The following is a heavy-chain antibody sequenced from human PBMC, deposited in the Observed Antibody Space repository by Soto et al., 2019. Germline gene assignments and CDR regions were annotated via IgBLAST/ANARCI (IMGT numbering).Heavy chain of an antibody. CDR3: AKGSGYSYGLFDY. CDR1: GFTFSSYG. D-gene: IGHD5-18*01. CDR2: ISYDGSNK. Sequence: GGSLRLSCAASGFTFSSYGMHWVRQAPGKGLEWVAVISYDGSNKYYADSVKGRFTISRDNSKNTLYLQMNSLRAEDTAVYYCAKGSGYSYGLFDYWGQGTLVTVSS. J-gene: IGHJ4*02. V-gene: IGHV3-30*18.